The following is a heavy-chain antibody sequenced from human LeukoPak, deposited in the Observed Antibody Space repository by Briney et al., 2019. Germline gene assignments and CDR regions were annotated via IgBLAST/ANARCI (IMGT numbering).Heavy chain of an antibody. J-gene: IGHJ4*02. CDR2: IYYTGIT. CDR1: NDSISNYY. D-gene: IGHD3-10*01. V-gene: IGHV4-59*12. CDR3: ARSGGYYSYFDY. Sequence: SETLSLTCSVSNDSISNYYWTWIRQPPGKGLEWIGYIYYTGITNYNPSLKSRVTISVDKSKNQFSLKLSSVTAADTAVYYCARSGGYYSYFDYWGQGTLVTVSS.